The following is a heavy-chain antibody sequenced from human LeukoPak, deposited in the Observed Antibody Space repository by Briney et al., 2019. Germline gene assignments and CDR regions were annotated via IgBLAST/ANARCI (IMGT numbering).Heavy chain of an antibody. CDR1: GFTVSSNY. D-gene: IGHD3-10*01. V-gene: IGHV3-53*01. Sequence: GGSLRLSCAASGFTVSSNYMSWVRQAPGKGLEWVSVIYSGGSTYYADSVKGRFTISRDNSKNTLYLQMNSLRAEDTAVYYCARVGHGYGSDPFDYWGQGTLVTVSS. J-gene: IGHJ4*02. CDR3: ARVGHGYGSDPFDY. CDR2: IYSGGST.